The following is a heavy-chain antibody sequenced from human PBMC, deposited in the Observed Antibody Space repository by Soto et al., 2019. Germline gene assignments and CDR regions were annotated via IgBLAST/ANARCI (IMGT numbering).Heavy chain of an antibody. V-gene: IGHV3-9*01. D-gene: IGHD2-15*01. CDR1: GFTFDDYA. Sequence: EVQLVESGGGLVQPGRSLRLSCAASGFTFDDYAMHWVRQAPGKGLEWVSGISWNSGSIGYADYVKGRFTISRDNAKNSLYLQMNSLRAEDTALYYCAKDIGQDCSGGSCYSGWYFDLWGRGTLVTVSS. J-gene: IGHJ2*01. CDR2: ISWNSGSI. CDR3: AKDIGQDCSGGSCYSGWYFDL.